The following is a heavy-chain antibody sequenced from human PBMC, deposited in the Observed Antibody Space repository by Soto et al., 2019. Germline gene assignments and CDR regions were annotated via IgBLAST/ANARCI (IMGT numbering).Heavy chain of an antibody. J-gene: IGHJ4*01. CDR2: IRSKDNSYTT. V-gene: IGHV3-73*01. D-gene: IGHD1-1*01. CDR3: TRNEPTGTNDD. Sequence: VRQESGKGLEWVGRIRSKDNSYTTEYAESVHGRFTISRDDSKNTAYLQMDRLKTEDTALYYCTRNEPTGTNDDWGLGT.